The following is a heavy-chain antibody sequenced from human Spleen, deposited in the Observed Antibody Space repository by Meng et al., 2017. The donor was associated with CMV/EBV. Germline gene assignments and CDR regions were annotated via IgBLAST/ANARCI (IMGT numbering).Heavy chain of an antibody. D-gene: IGHD3-22*01. J-gene: IGHJ4*02. CDR1: GFPVSRNY. CDR3: ARGGPDSSGYYLPFDY. Sequence: QLVELAGGLITPGGCLRLSCASSGFPVSRNYMSWVRQAPGKGLEWGSVIYSGGSTYYADSVKGRFTISRDNAKKSLYLQMTSLRAEDTAVYYCARGGPDSSGYYLPFDYWGQGTLVTVSS. CDR2: IYSGGST. V-gene: IGHV3-53*01.